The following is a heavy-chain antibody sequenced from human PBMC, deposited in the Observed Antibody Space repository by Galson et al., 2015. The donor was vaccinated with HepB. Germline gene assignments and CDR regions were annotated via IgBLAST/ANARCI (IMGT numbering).Heavy chain of an antibody. J-gene: IGHJ6*03. CDR3: ARENKGDRYYFYYMDV. Sequence: SVKVSCKAAGYTFTTYTIHWVRQAPGQRLEWMGWIKTGNGSTKSSQKFQGRVTFTTDTSASTAYMELSSLRSEDTAVYFCARENKGDRYYFYYMDVWGKGTTVTVSS. CDR1: GYTFTTYT. CDR2: IKTGNGST. V-gene: IGHV1-3*04. D-gene: IGHD1/OR15-1a*01.